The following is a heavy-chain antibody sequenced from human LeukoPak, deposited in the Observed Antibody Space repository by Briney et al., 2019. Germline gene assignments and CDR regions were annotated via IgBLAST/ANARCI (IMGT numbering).Heavy chain of an antibody. D-gene: IGHD6-19*01. J-gene: IGHJ4*02. CDR3: AMRAVAGSHFNYFDY. V-gene: IGHV3-30*04. CDR1: GFTFSTYV. CDR2: ISYDGGNQ. Sequence: GGSLRLSCAASGFTFSTYVMHWVRQAPGKGLEWVALISYDGGNQYYADSVKGRFTTSRDISKSTLYLQLNSLRPEDTAVYYCAMRAVAGSHFNYFDYWGQGTLVTVSS.